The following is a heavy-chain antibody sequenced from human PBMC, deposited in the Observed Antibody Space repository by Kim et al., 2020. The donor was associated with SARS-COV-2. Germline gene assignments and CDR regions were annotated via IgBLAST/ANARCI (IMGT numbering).Heavy chain of an antibody. CDR3: STGGRGYAMDV. CDR2: IKRETDGETT. Sequence: GGSLRLSCAASGFTFTNAWMSWVRQAPGKGLEWVGRIKRETDGETTDYAARGQCSITIESDKTKQTLYLHSHSVKSGDTADYYSSTGGRGYAMDVGGQGT. V-gene: IGHV3-15*01. J-gene: IGHJ6*02. CDR1: GFTFTNAW.